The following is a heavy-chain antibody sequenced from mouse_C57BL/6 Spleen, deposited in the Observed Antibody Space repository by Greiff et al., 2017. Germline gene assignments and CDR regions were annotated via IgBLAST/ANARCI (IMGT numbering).Heavy chain of an antibody. Sequence: VQLMQSGPELVKPGASVKISCKASGYTFTNYYMNWVKQSHGKSLEWIGDINPNNGGTSYNQKFKGKATLTVDKSSSTAYMELRSLTSEDSAVYYCASWFAYWGQGTLVTVSA. CDR1: GYTFTNYY. CDR2: INPNNGGT. J-gene: IGHJ3*01. V-gene: IGHV1-26*01. CDR3: ASWFAY.